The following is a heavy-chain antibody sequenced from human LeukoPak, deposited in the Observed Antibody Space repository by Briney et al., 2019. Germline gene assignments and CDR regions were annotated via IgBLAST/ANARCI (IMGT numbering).Heavy chain of an antibody. CDR1: GFTFSSYW. J-gene: IGHJ5*02. CDR2: IKQDGSEK. D-gene: IGHD3-10*01. V-gene: IGHV3-7*01. Sequence: GSLRLSCAASGFTFSSYWMSWVRQAPGKGLEWVANIKQDGSEKYYVDSVKGRFTISRDNAENSLYLQMNSLRAEDTAVYYCARPTRREYYGSGSFDPWGQGTLVTVSS. CDR3: ARPTRREYYGSGSFDP.